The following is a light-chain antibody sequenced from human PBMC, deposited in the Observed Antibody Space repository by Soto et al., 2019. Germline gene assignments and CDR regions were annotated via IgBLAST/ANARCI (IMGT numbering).Light chain of an antibody. CDR3: QQYGSSPYT. Sequence: DIQMTQSPSTLSASVGDTVTVTCRASQSIGRWLAWYQQKPGKAPKLLIFDASTLENGVPARFSGSRSGPEFSLTISSLQPDDFAVYYCQQYGSSPYTFGQGTKLEIK. V-gene: IGKV1-5*01. CDR1: QSIGRW. CDR2: DAS. J-gene: IGKJ2*01.